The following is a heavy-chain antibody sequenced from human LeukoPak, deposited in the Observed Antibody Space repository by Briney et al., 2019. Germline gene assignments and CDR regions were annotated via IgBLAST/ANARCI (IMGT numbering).Heavy chain of an antibody. D-gene: IGHD6-19*01. V-gene: IGHV3-11*06. J-gene: IGHJ4*02. Sequence: PGGSLRLSCAASGFSFSDYYMSWIRQAPGKGLECVSYISGRSSHTNYADSVKGRFTISRDNAKNPLYLQMNSLRAEDTAVYYCARARYTSGWETLDYWGQGTLVTVSS. CDR2: ISGRSSHT. CDR3: ARARYTSGWETLDY. CDR1: GFSFSDYY.